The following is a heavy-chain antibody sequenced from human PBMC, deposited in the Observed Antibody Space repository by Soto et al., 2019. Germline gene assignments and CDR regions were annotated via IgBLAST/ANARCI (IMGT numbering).Heavy chain of an antibody. CDR2: IIPISGTA. V-gene: IGHV1-69*13. Sequence: SVKVSCKASGGTFSSYSINWVRQAPGQGLEWMGEIIPISGTANYAQKFQGRVTITADESTSTAYMELSSLRSEDTAVYYCARDGGRHSGGIDYWGQGTMVNVYS. J-gene: IGHJ4*02. D-gene: IGHD3-16*01. CDR1: GGTFSSYS. CDR3: ARDGGRHSGGIDY.